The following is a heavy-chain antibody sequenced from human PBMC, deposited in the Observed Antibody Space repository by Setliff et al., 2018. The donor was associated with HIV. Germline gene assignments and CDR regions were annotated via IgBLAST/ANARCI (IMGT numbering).Heavy chain of an antibody. V-gene: IGHV3-11*01. CDR2: ISNSRTTT. Sequence: LRLSCAASGFTFSDYYMTWIRQAPGKGLEWISYISNSRTTTSYADSVKGRFTISRDNAKNSLYLQMNSLRAEDTAVYYCARAKTSGTYYGWSYWGQGTLVTVSS. D-gene: IGHD1-26*01. CDR3: ARAKTSGTYYGWSY. CDR1: GFTFSDYY. J-gene: IGHJ4*02.